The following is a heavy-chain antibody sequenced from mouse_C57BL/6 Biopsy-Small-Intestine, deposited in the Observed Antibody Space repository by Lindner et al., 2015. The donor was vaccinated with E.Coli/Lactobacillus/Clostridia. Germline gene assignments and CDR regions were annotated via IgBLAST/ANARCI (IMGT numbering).Heavy chain of an antibody. J-gene: IGHJ3*01. V-gene: IGHV1-82*01. D-gene: IGHD3-2*02. CDR2: IYPGDGDT. CDR1: GYAFSSSW. CDR3: ARHGSGYPAWFAY. Sequence: VQLQESGPELVNPGASVKISCKASGYAFSSSWMNWVKQRPGKGLEWIGRIYPGDGDTNYNGKFKGKATLTADKSSSTAYMQLSSLTSEDSAVYLCARHGSGYPAWFAYWGQGTLVTVSA.